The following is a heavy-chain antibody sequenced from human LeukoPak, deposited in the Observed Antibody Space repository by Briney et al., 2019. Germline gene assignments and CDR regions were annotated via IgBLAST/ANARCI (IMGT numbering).Heavy chain of an antibody. CDR1: GYTFTGYY. D-gene: IGHD6-19*01. CDR2: ISPNSGGT. J-gene: IGHJ4*02. Sequence: ASVKVSCKASGYTFTGYYMHWVRQAPGQGLEWMGWISPNSGGTNYAQKFQGRVTMTRDTSISTAYMELSRLRSDDTAVYYCARGSGHRPPNDYWGQGTLVTVSS. V-gene: IGHV1-2*02. CDR3: ARGSGHRPPNDY.